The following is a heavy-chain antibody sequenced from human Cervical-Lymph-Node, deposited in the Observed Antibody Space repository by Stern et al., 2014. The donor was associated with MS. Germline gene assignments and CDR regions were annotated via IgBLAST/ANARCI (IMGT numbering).Heavy chain of an antibody. Sequence: EVQLVESGAEVKKPGESLKISCKGSGYSFTANWTAWVRQMPGKGLEWMGIIYPGASDARSSPSFQGQVTISADKSISTAYLQWSSLKASDTAMYYCARDYGDYAFDYWGQGTLVTVSS. V-gene: IGHV5-51*01. CDR3: ARDYGDYAFDY. D-gene: IGHD4-17*01. J-gene: IGHJ4*02. CDR1: GYSFTANW. CDR2: IYPGASDA.